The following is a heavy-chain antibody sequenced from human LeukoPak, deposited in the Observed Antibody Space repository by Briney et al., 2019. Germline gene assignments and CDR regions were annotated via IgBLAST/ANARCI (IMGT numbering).Heavy chain of an antibody. CDR3: TTERYNWNYVWDY. J-gene: IGHJ4*02. CDR2: ISGSGGST. D-gene: IGHD1-7*01. V-gene: IGHV3-23*01. CDR1: GFTFSSYA. Sequence: GGSLRLSCAASGFTFSSYAMSWVRQAPGKGLEWVSAISGSGGSTYYADSVKGRFTISRDNSKNTLYLQMNSLKTEDTAVYYCTTERYNWNYVWDYWGQGTLVTVSS.